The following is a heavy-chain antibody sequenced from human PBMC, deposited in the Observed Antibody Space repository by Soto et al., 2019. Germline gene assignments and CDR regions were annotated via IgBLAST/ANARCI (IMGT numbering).Heavy chain of an antibody. CDR1: GDSISNSW. D-gene: IGHD5-12*01. J-gene: IGHJ6*02. V-gene: IGHV4-4*02. CDR2: VHHSGTT. Sequence: QVQLQESGPGLVKPSGTMSLKCAVSGDSISNSWWTGVRQPPGKGLEWIGQVHHSGTTNYDPSLKSRLTISWNTSKNQFSLKLSSVTAADPALYYCGRTKYTEYDVTYMDVWGQGTTVTVSS. CDR3: GRTKYTEYDVTYMDV.